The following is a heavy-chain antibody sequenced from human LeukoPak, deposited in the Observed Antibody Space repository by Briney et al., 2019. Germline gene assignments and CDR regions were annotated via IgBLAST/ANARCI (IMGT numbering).Heavy chain of an antibody. Sequence: SETLSLTCTVSGGSISSSSYYWGWIRQPPGKGLEWIGSIYYSGSTYYNPSLKSRVTISVDTSKNQFSLKLSSVTAADTAVYYCARGPLGEQLGKKWYYYYYMDVWGKGTTVTVSS. CDR2: IYYSGST. J-gene: IGHJ6*03. D-gene: IGHD6-6*01. V-gene: IGHV4-39*07. CDR3: ARGPLGEQLGKKWYYYYYMDV. CDR1: GGSISSSSYY.